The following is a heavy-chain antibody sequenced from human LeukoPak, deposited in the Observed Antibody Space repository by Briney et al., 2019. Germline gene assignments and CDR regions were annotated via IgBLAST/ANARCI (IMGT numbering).Heavy chain of an antibody. Sequence: SETLSLTCTVSGGSISSYYWSWIRQSPGKGLEWIGYIYYSGSTNYNPSLKSRVTISVDTSKNQFSLKLSSVTAADTAVYYCARSPGIAAAGTFDYWGQGTLVTVSS. V-gene: IGHV4-59*08. CDR3: ARSPGIAAAGTFDY. CDR2: IYYSGST. CDR1: GGSISSYY. J-gene: IGHJ4*02. D-gene: IGHD6-13*01.